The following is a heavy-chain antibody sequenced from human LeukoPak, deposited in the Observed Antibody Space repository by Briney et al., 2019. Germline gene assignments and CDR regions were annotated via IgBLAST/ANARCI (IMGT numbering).Heavy chain of an antibody. CDR1: GFTVSSNY. D-gene: IGHD3-16*01. Sequence: GGSLRLSCAAFGFTVSSNYMSWVRQAPGKGLVWVSRTNTDGSSTSYADSVNGRFRISRDNAKSSLDLEMNSLRAEDTAVYYCARAMSTFGGVRNYFDSWGQGTLVTVSS. CDR3: ARAMSTFGGVRNYFDS. CDR2: TNTDGSST. V-gene: IGHV3-74*01. J-gene: IGHJ4*02.